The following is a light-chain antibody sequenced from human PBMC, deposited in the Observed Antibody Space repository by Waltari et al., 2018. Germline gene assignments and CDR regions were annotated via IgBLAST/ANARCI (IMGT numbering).Light chain of an antibody. CDR3: QQYYDTPGVT. Sequence: DLQMTQSPSSLSASVGDRVNITCRASQGIRNYLAWYQHKPGKAPILLIYDASRLESGVPSRFSGSGSGTDYTLTINNLQPEDFATDYCQQYYDTPGVTFGPGTTVDIK. J-gene: IGKJ3*01. CDR1: QGIRNY. V-gene: IGKV1-NL1*01. CDR2: DAS.